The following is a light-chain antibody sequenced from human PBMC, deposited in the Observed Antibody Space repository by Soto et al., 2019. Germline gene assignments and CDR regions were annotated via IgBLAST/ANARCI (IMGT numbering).Light chain of an antibody. CDR3: MQALQTPMYT. Sequence: DIVMTQSPLSLPVTPGEPASISCRSSQSLLHSNGYNYLDWYLQKPGQSPQLLIYLGSNRASGVPDRFSGRGSSTDFTLKISRLEAEDGGVYYCMQALQTPMYTFGQGNKLEIK. CDR2: LGS. V-gene: IGKV2-28*01. CDR1: QSLLHSNGYNY. J-gene: IGKJ2*01.